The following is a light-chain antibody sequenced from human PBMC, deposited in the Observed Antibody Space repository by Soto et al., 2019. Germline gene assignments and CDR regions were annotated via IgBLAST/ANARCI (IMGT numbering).Light chain of an antibody. J-gene: IGKJ1*01. Sequence: DIQMTQSPSSLSASVGDRVTITCRASQTISSDLNWYQQKPGKAPKLLIYAASSLQGGVPSRFSGSGSGTDFTLTISSLQPEDFATYYCQQSFSTPQTFGQGTKVDIK. V-gene: IGKV1-39*01. CDR2: AAS. CDR3: QQSFSTPQT. CDR1: QTISSD.